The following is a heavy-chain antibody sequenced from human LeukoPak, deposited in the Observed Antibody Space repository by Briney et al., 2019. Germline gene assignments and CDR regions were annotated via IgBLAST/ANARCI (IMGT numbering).Heavy chain of an antibody. CDR1: GGTFSSYA. CDR2: IIPIFGTA. V-gene: IGHV1-69*13. CDR3: ARGPILASGYDPERRYYYYYMDV. D-gene: IGHD5-12*01. Sequence: GASVKVSCKASGGTFSSYAISWVRQAPGQGLEWMGGIIPIFGTASYAQKFQGRVTITADESTSTAYMELSSLRSEDTAVYYCARGPILASGYDPERRYYYYYMDVWGKGTTVTISS. J-gene: IGHJ6*03.